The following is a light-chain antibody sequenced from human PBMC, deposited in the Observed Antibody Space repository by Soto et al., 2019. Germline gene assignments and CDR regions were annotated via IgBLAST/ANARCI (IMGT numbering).Light chain of an antibody. Sequence: VLTLLPGTLSLSPSGRATLSCGASQSVSSYLAWYQQKPGQAPRLLIYDASNRATGIPARFSGSGSGTDFTLTISSLEPEDFAVYYCQQRSNWPRGVTFGPGTKVDIK. CDR2: DAS. J-gene: IGKJ3*01. CDR1: QSVSSY. V-gene: IGKV3-11*01. CDR3: QQRSNWPRGVT.